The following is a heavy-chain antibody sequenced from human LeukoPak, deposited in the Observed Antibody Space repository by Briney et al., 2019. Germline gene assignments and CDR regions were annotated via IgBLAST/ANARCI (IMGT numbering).Heavy chain of an antibody. Sequence: PSETLSLTCTVSGGSISSGDYYWSWIRQRPGTDLEWIGYIYYSGSTYYNPSLKSRVTISLDTSKTQFSLKLSSVTAADTAVYYCARFARFLAFDPWGQRTLVTVSS. CDR2: IYYSGST. J-gene: IGHJ5*02. CDR1: GGSISSGDYY. D-gene: IGHD3-3*01. CDR3: ARFARFLAFDP. V-gene: IGHV4-30-4*01.